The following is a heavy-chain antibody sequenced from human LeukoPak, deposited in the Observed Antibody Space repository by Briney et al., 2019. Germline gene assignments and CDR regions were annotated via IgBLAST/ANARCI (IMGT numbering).Heavy chain of an antibody. J-gene: IGHJ3*02. CDR1: GGTFSSYA. Sequence: GASVKASCKASGGTFSSYAISWVRQAPGQGLEWMGRIIPILGIANYAQKFQGRVTITADKSTSTAYMELSSLRSEDTAVYYCASRFAPLRYDSSGYYVDAFDIWGQGTMVTVSS. D-gene: IGHD3-22*01. V-gene: IGHV1-69*04. CDR3: ASRFAPLRYDSSGYYVDAFDI. CDR2: IIPILGIA.